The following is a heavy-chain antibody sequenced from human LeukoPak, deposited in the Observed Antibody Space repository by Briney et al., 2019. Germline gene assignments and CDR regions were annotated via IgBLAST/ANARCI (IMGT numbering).Heavy chain of an antibody. CDR1: GFTVSSYE. V-gene: IGHV3-48*03. CDR2: ISSSGSTV. J-gene: IGHJ4*02. Sequence: GGSLRLSCAVSGFTVSSYEMNWVRQAPGKGLEWVSYISSSGSTVYYADSVKGRFTISRDIAKNSLYLQMNSLRAEDTAVYHCARIAMKGDSDYWGQGTLVTVSS. D-gene: IGHD6-13*01. CDR3: ARIAMKGDSDY.